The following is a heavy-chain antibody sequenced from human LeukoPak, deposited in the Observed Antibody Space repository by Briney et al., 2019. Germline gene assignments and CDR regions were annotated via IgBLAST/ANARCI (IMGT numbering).Heavy chain of an antibody. Sequence: PGRSLRLSCAASGFTFSSYGMHWVREAPGKWLEWVAVISYDGSNKYYADSVKGRFTISRDNSKNTVYLLMNILRDEDTAVYYCARDRSYGSDKNGPHKVWGQGTTVIVSS. J-gene: IGHJ6*02. CDR1: GFTFSSYG. CDR3: ARDRSYGSDKNGPHKV. D-gene: IGHD3-10*01. V-gene: IGHV3-30*03. CDR2: ISYDGSNK.